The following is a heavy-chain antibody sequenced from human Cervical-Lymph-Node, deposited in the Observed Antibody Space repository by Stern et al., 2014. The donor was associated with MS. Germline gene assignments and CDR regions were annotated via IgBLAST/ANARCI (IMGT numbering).Heavy chain of an antibody. CDR2: ISPVDSDT. Sequence: EVQLVESGAEVKKPGESLRISCKASGYRFTSHWIGWVRQMPGKGLAWLGVISPVDSDTRYSPSFQGQVTISADSSSNTVYLQWNSLKAADTAMYFCASPKPSSGYFLSGFDYWGQGTPVTVSS. V-gene: IGHV5-51*01. J-gene: IGHJ4*02. CDR3: ASPKPSSGYFLSGFDY. CDR1: GYRFTSHW. D-gene: IGHD6-19*01.